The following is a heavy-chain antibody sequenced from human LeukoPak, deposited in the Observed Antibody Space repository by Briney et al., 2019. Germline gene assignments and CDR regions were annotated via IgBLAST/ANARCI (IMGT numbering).Heavy chain of an antibody. V-gene: IGHV3-53*01. D-gene: IGHD3-22*01. CDR2: IYSGGST. CDR3: AREWDDSSGYYNY. Sequence: GGSLRLSCAASGFTLSSNYMSWARQAPGKGLEWVSVIYSGGSTYYADSVKGRFTISRDNSKNTLYLQMNSLRAEDTAVYYCAREWDDSSGYYNYWGQGTLVTVSS. CDR1: GFTLSSNY. J-gene: IGHJ4*02.